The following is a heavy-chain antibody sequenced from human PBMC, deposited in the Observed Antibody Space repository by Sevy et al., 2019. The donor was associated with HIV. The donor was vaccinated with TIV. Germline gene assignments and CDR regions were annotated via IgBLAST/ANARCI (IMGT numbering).Heavy chain of an antibody. CDR3: ARPPDSSGWHRAEYFQH. Sequence: SETLSLTCTVSGGSISSSSYYWGWIRQPPGKGLEWIGSIYYSGSTYYYPSLKSRVTISVDTSKNQFSLKLSSVTAADTAVYYCARPPDSSGWHRAEYFQHWGQGTLVTVSS. D-gene: IGHD6-19*01. J-gene: IGHJ1*01. V-gene: IGHV4-39*01. CDR1: GGSISSSSYY. CDR2: IYYSGST.